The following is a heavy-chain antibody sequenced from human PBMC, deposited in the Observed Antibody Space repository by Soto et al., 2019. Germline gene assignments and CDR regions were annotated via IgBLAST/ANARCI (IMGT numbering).Heavy chain of an antibody. CDR3: AKSGSSGYFDS. D-gene: IGHD3-10*01. CDR1: GFTFNSYA. V-gene: IGHV3-23*01. CDR2: ISVSGGTT. Sequence: PGGSLRLSCSGSGFTFNSYAMNWVRQAPGKGLQWVSGISVSGGTTYYADSGKGRFTISRDNSKNMLYLQMNSLRAEDTAVYYCAKSGSSGYFDSWGQGTLVTVSS. J-gene: IGHJ4*02.